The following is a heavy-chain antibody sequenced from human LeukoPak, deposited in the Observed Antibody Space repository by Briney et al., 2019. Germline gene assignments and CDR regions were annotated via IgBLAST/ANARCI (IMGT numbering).Heavy chain of an antibody. CDR2: ISSSSSYI. V-gene: IGHV3-21*04. CDR3: VRDLQVSTGYTYGYFDY. J-gene: IGHJ4*02. D-gene: IGHD5/OR15-5a*01. Sequence: GGSLRLSCAASGFTFSSYSMNWVRQAPGKGLEWVSSISSSSSYIYYADSVKGRFTISRDNAKNSLYLQMNSLRAGDTALYYCVRDLQVSTGYTYGYFDYWGQGTRVTVSS. CDR1: GFTFSSYS.